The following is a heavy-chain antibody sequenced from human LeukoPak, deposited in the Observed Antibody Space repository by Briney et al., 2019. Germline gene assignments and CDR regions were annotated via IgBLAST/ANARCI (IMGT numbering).Heavy chain of an antibody. CDR3: ARESGYDFWSGYASFDY. D-gene: IGHD3-3*01. V-gene: IGHV4-34*01. CDR2: INHSGST. J-gene: IGHJ4*02. Sequence: PSETLSLTCAVYGGSFSGYYWSWIRQPPVKGLEWIGEINHSGSTNYNSSLKSRVTISVDTSKNQFSLKLSSVTAADTAVYYCARESGYDFWSGYASFDYWGQGTLVTVSS. CDR1: GGSFSGYY.